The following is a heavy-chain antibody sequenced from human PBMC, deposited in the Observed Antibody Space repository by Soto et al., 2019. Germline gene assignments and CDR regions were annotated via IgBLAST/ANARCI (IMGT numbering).Heavy chain of an antibody. J-gene: IGHJ4*02. V-gene: IGHV3-30-3*01. CDR3: AAELGYSGYEGHDY. Sequence: QVQLVESGGGVVQPGRSLRLSCAASGFTFSSCAMHWVRQAPGKGLEWVAVIIYDGSDKYYADSVQGRFTISRDNSKNTLYLQMNSLRPEDTSVYYCAAELGYSGYEGHDYWGQGTLVTVSS. D-gene: IGHD5-12*01. CDR2: IIYDGSDK. CDR1: GFTFSSCA.